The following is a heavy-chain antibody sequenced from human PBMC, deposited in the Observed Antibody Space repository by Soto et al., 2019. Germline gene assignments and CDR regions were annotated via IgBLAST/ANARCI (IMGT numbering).Heavy chain of an antibody. V-gene: IGHV3-23*01. Sequence: EVQLLESGGGLVQPGGSLRLSCAASGFTFSSYAMSWVRQAPGKGLEWVSAISGSGGSTYYADSVKGRFTISRDNSKNTLYLQMNSLRAEDTAVYYCARYCISTSCLNLGMDVWGQGTTVTVSS. D-gene: IGHD2-2*01. CDR3: ARYCISTSCLNLGMDV. CDR2: ISGSGGST. CDR1: GFTFSSYA. J-gene: IGHJ6*02.